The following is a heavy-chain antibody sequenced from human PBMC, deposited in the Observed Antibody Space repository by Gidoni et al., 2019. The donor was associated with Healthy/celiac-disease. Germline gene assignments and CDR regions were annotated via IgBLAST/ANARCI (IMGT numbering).Heavy chain of an antibody. Sequence: EVQLVQSGAEVKKPGESLKISCKGSGYSFTSYWIGWVRQIPGKGLEWMGIIYPGDSDTRYSPSVQGQVTISADKSISTAYLQWSSLKAADTAMYYCARRSRVDTAMVTHWYFDLWGRGTLVTVSS. CDR3: ARRSRVDTAMVTHWYFDL. J-gene: IGHJ2*01. CDR1: GYSFTSYW. CDR2: IYPGDSDT. D-gene: IGHD5-18*01. V-gene: IGHV5-51*01.